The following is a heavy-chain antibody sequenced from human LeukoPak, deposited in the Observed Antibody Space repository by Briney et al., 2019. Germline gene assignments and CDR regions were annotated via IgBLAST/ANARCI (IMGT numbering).Heavy chain of an antibody. D-gene: IGHD6-19*01. V-gene: IGHV4-59*08. CDR2: IYDSGSTSGTT. CDR1: GGSVTTYY. CDR3: ARHEGSSGWYNY. Sequence: ETLSLTCTVSGGSVTTYYWSWIRQPPGKGLEWIAYIYDSGSTSGTTKYNSSLKSRVTISVDRSENQVSLKLSSVTAADTAVYYCARHEGSSGWYNYWGRGTLVTVSS. J-gene: IGHJ4*02.